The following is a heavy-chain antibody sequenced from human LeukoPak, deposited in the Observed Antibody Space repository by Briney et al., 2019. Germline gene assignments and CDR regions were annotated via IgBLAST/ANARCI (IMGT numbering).Heavy chain of an antibody. CDR2: ISYDGSNK. V-gene: IGHV3-30-3*01. CDR1: GFTFSSYA. J-gene: IGHJ4*02. D-gene: IGHD1-7*01. Sequence: GGSLRLSCAASGFTFSSYAMHWVRQAPGKGLEWVAVISYDGSNKYYADSVKGRFTISRDNSKNTLYLQMNSLRAEDTAVYYRARNYAYFDYWGQGTLVTVSS. CDR3: ARNYAYFDY.